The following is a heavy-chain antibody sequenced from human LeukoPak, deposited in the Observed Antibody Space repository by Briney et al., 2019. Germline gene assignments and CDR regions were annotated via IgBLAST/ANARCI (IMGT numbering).Heavy chain of an antibody. V-gene: IGHV3-23*01. D-gene: IGHD2-21*01. CDR2: ISGSGGST. Sequence: GRSLTLSCAASGPTFSSYGMGWVSQAPGKWREWVSAISGSGGSTYYANSVKGRFTISRDNSKNTLYLQMNSLRAEDTAVYYCAKARGYSPFDPWGQGTLVTVSS. J-gene: IGHJ5*02. CDR1: GPTFSSYG. CDR3: AKARGYSPFDP.